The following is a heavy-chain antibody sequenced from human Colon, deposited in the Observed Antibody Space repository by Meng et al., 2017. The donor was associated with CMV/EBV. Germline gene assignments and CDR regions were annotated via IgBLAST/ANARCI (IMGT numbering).Heavy chain of an antibody. J-gene: IGHJ4*02. V-gene: IGHV3-23*03. CDR2: IYAGGRST. Sequence: GGSLRLSCAGSGFTFSNHAMSWVRQAPGKGLEWVSVIYAGGRSTYFADSVKGRFTISRDDSKNTLYLEMNSLRAEDTAVYYCTKVSIIAVPGAYFDFWGQGTLVTVSS. CDR3: TKVSIIAVPGAYFDF. D-gene: IGHD2-2*01. CDR1: GFTFSNHA.